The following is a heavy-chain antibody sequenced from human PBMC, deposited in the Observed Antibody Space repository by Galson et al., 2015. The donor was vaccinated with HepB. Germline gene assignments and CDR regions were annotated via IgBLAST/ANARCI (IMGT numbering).Heavy chain of an antibody. Sequence: SVKVSCKASGGTFSSYAISWVRQAPGQGLEWMGRIIPILGIANYAQKFQGRVTITADKSTSTAYMELSSLRSEDTAVYYCARGSSGYFYDAFDIWGQGTMVTVSS. D-gene: IGHD3-22*01. V-gene: IGHV1-69*04. CDR3: ARGSSGYFYDAFDI. CDR1: GGTFSSYA. CDR2: IIPILGIA. J-gene: IGHJ3*02.